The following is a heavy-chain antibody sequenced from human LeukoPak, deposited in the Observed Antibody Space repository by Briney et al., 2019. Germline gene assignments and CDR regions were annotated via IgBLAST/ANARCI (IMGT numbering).Heavy chain of an antibody. Sequence: SEPLSLTCAVSDYSIRSGYYSGWTRQPPGKGLEWIGSIYHSGSTYYNPSLKSRVTISVDTSKNQCSRKLSSVTAADTAVYYCARDRYNQVDYWGQGTLVTVSS. CDR2: IYHSGST. CDR1: DYSIRSGYY. J-gene: IGHJ4*02. V-gene: IGHV4-38-2*02. CDR3: ARDRYNQVDY. D-gene: IGHD5-24*01.